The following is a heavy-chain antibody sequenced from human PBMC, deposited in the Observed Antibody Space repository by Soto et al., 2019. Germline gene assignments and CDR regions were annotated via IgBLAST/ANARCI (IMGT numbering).Heavy chain of an antibody. D-gene: IGHD6-13*01. V-gene: IGHV1-3*01. CDR1: GYTFTTYA. J-gene: IGHJ3*02. CDR2: INAGNGNT. CDR3: ARGRTIVAARTSAFDI. Sequence: ASVKVSCKASGYTFTTYAIHWVRQAPGQRLEWMGWINAGNGNTKYSQKFQGRVTITTDTSASTAYRELSSLRYEDTAVYYCARGRTIVAARTSAFDIWGQGTMVTVSS.